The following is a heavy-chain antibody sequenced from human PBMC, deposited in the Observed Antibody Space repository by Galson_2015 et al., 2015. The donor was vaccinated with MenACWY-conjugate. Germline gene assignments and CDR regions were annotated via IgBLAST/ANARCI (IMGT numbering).Heavy chain of an antibody. CDR2: IDPSDSST. D-gene: IGHD5-24*01. Sequence: QSGAEVKEPGESVRISCKGSGYSFPSYWINWVRQMPGKGLEWMGRIDPSDSSTNYSPSFQGHVIISADKSISTVYLQWSSLKASDTAIYYCARHRDGYTNDYWGQGTLVTVSS. J-gene: IGHJ4*02. V-gene: IGHV5-10-1*01. CDR1: GYSFPSYW. CDR3: ARHRDGYTNDY.